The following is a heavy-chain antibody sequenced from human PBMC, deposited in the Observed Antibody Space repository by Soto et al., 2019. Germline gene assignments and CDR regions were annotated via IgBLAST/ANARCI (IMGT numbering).Heavy chain of an antibody. CDR3: AKDRAPRPYYDFWSGYPEDDAFDI. CDR1: GFTFSSYA. Sequence: GGSLRLSCAASGFTFSSYAMSWVRQAPGKGLEWVSAISGSGGSTYYADSVKGRFTISRDNSKNTLYLQMNSLSAEDTAVYYCAKDRAPRPYYDFWSGYPEDDAFDIWGQGTMVTVSS. D-gene: IGHD3-3*01. J-gene: IGHJ3*02. CDR2: ISGSGGST. V-gene: IGHV3-23*01.